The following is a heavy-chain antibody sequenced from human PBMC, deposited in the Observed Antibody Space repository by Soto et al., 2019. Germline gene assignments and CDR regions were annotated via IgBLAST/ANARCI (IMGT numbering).Heavy chain of an antibody. V-gene: IGHV4-39*02. D-gene: IGHD3-10*01. CDR1: GGSISSSSYY. CDR3: LTMVRGSSYYGMDV. CDR2: VYYSGST. Sequence: SETLSLTCTVSGGSISSSSYYWGWIRQPPGKGLERIGSVYYSGSTYYNPSLKSRVTISVDTSKNHFSLKLSSVTAADTAVYYCLTMVRGSSYYGMDVWGQGTTVTVSS. J-gene: IGHJ6*02.